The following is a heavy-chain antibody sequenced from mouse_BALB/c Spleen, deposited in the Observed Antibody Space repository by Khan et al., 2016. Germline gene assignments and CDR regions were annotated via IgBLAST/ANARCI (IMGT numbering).Heavy chain of an antibody. J-gene: IGHJ4*01. CDR1: GFTFTDYY. D-gene: IGHD2-1*01. CDR3: ARDGGGNYDARDY. Sequence: EVELVESGGGLVQPGGSLRLSCATSGFTFTDYYMSWVRQPPGKALEWLGFIRNKANGYTTEYSASVKGRFTISRDNSQSILYLQMNTLRAEDSATYYCARDGGGNYDARDYWGQGTSVTVSS. V-gene: IGHV7-3*02. CDR2: IRNKANGYTT.